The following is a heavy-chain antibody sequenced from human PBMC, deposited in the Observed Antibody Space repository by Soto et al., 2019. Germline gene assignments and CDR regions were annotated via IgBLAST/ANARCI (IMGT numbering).Heavy chain of an antibody. Sequence: QVQLVESGGGVVQPGRSLRLSCAASGFTFSHYAMHWVRQAPGKGLECVAVMSSDASNKYHADSVKGRFTISRDNSKNTLYMQMDSLRTEDTAIYYRARDLMELRSASRQYGMDVWGQGTTVTVSS. CDR3: ARDLMELRSASRQYGMDV. CDR1: GFTFSHYA. V-gene: IGHV3-30-3*01. CDR2: MSSDASNK. J-gene: IGHJ6*02. D-gene: IGHD1-26*01.